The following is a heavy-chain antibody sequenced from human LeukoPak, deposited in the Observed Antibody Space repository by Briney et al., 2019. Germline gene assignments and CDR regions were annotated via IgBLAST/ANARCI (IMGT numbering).Heavy chain of an antibody. V-gene: IGHV4-34*01. J-gene: IGHJ4*02. CDR2: ITHSGST. D-gene: IGHD3-22*01. CDR1: GGSFSGYY. Sequence: SETLSLTCAVYGGSFSGYYWSWIRQPPGKGLEGIGEITHSGSTNYNPSLKSRCTISVDTSKNQCSLKLSCVTAADTAVYYCARGRACDSSGYPKAKRKYYFDYWGQGTLVTVPS. CDR3: ARGRACDSSGYPKAKRKYYFDY.